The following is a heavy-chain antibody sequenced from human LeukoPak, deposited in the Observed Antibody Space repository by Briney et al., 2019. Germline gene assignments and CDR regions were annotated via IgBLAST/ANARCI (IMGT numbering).Heavy chain of an antibody. V-gene: IGHV3-21*01. CDR3: ARALGRGEDIVVVPAATISYYFDY. D-gene: IGHD2-2*01. CDR2: ISSSSSYI. CDR1: GFTFSSYS. J-gene: IGHJ4*02. Sequence: GGSLRLSCAASGFTFSSYSMNWVRQAPGKGLEWVSSISSSSSYIYYADSVKGRFTISGDNAKNSLYLQMNSLRAEDTAVYYCARALGRGEDIVVVPAATISYYFDYWGQGTLVIVSS.